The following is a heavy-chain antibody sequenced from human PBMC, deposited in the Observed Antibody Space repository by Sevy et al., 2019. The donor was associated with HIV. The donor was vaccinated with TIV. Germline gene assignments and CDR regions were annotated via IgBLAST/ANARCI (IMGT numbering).Heavy chain of an antibody. V-gene: IGHV3-21*04. CDR3: AIDFTIFGVVSGIDY. CDR2: ISDDSRYI. J-gene: IGHJ4*02. D-gene: IGHD3-3*01. Sequence: GGSLRLSCAASGFNFRTYSMNWVRQAPGKGLEWLSSISDDSRYIYYSDSVKGRLTISRANAKNLLFLQMNNLRVEDTAIYYCAIDFTIFGVVSGIDYWGQGNLVTVSS. CDR1: GFNFRTYS.